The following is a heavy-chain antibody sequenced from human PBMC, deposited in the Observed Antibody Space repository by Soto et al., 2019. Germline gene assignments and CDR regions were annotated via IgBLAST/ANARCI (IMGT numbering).Heavy chain of an antibody. CDR3: ARVSSSIVVVPDYGMDV. D-gene: IGHD2-15*01. CDR1: GYTFISHG. V-gene: IGHV1-18*04. Sequence: QVQLVQSGVEVKKPGASLKVSCKASGYTFISHGISWVRQAPGQGLEWMGWISGKNGNTNYAQKLQGRVTLTTDTSTSTAYMELRSLRSADTAVYYCARVSSSIVVVPDYGMDVWGQGTTVTVSS. CDR2: ISGKNGNT. J-gene: IGHJ6*02.